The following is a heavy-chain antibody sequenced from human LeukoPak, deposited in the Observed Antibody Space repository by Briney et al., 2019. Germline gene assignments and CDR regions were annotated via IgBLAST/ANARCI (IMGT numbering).Heavy chain of an antibody. D-gene: IGHD6-19*01. CDR3: ARNVYDLRGQWLVPGFDY. J-gene: IGHJ4*02. CDR1: GFTFGSYD. Sequence: GGSLRLSCAASGFTFGSYDMNWVRQAPGKGLEWVSYIPSIISTTYYADSVKGRFTVSRDDAKSSLYRQMSSLRAEDTAVYYCARNVYDLRGQWLVPGFDYWGQGTLVTVSS. V-gene: IGHV3-48*03. CDR2: IPSIISTT.